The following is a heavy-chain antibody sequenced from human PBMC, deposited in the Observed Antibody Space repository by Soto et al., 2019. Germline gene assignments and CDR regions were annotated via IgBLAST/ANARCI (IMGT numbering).Heavy chain of an antibody. J-gene: IGHJ6*02. CDR3: ARASVTIFGVVMGHYYYAMDV. CDR2: INHGGST. V-gene: IGHV4-34*01. D-gene: IGHD3-3*01. Sequence: PSETLSLTCAVYGGSFSDYHWSWIRQPPGKGLEWIGEINHGGSTKYNPSLKSRVTISKDTSKKQVSLKLTSVTAADTAVYYCARASVTIFGVVMGHYYYAMDVWGQGTTVTVSS. CDR1: GGSFSDYH.